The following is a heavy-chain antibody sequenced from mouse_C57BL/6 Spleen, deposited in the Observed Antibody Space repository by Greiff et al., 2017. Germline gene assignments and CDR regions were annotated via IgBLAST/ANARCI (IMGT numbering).Heavy chain of an antibody. D-gene: IGHD3-3*01. CDR3: AGGWDWYFDV. V-gene: IGHV1-82*01. CDR1: GYAFSSSW. Sequence: VQLQQSGPELVKPGASVKISCKASGYAFSSSWMNWVKQRPGKGLEWIGRIYPGDGDTNYNGKFKGKATLTADKSSSTAFMQLSSLTSEDSAVYFCAGGWDWYFDVWGTGTTVTVSS. CDR2: IYPGDGDT. J-gene: IGHJ1*03.